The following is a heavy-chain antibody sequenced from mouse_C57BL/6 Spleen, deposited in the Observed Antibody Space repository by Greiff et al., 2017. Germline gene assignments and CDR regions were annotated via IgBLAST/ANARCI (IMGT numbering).Heavy chain of an antibody. V-gene: IGHV1-72*01. CDR3: AITGWDY. CDR2: IDPNSGGT. J-gene: IGHJ4*01. CDR1: VYTFTSYW. Sequence: QVQLQQPGAELVKPGASVKLSCKASVYTFTSYWLPLVKQRPGRGLEWIGRIDPNSGGTKYNAKFKSKATLTVDKPSSTADMQISSLTAEDSAVYYCAITGWDYWGQGTSVTVSS. D-gene: IGHD4-1*01.